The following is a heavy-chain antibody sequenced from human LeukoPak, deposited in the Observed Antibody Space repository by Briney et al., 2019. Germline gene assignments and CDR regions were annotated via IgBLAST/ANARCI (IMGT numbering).Heavy chain of an antibody. D-gene: IGHD1-26*01. J-gene: IGHJ4*02. CDR3: ARGIVGADY. Sequence: SEALSLTCTVSGGSISSYYWSWIRQPPGKGLEWIGYIYYSGSTNYNPSLKSRVTISVDTSKNQFSLKLSSVTAADTAVYYCARGIVGADYWGQGTLVTVSS. CDR2: IYYSGST. CDR1: GGSISSYY. V-gene: IGHV4-59*01.